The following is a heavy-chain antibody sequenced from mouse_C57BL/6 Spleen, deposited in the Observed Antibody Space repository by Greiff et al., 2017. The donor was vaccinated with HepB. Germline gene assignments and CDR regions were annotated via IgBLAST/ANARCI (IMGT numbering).Heavy chain of an antibody. Sequence: EVQLQQSGTVLARPGASVKMSCKTSGYTFTSYWMHWVKQRPGQGLEWIGAIYPGNSDTSYNQKFKGKAKLTAVTSASTAYMELSSLTNEDSAVYYCTRPQLGRNYFDYWGQGTTLTVSS. D-gene: IGHD4-1*02. CDR1: GYTFTSYW. J-gene: IGHJ2*01. CDR2: IYPGNSDT. V-gene: IGHV1-5*01. CDR3: TRPQLGRNYFDY.